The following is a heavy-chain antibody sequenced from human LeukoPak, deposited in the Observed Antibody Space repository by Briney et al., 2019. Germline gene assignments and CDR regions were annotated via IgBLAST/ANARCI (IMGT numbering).Heavy chain of an antibody. V-gene: IGHV3-23*01. CDR1: GFTFSNYA. J-gene: IGHJ4*02. D-gene: IGHD3-10*01. CDR3: AKHDYYGSGNYARIDY. CDR2: ISGSGSES. Sequence: GGSLRLSCEASGFTFSNYAMSWVRQAPGKGLEWVSGISGSGSESFYADSVKGRFTISRDNSKNTLYLQVSSLRAEDTAVYYCAKHDYYGSGNYARIDYWGQGTLSLSPQ.